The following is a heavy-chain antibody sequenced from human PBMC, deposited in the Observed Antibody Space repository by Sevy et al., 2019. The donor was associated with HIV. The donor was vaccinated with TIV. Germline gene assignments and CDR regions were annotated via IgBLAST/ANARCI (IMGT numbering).Heavy chain of an antibody. D-gene: IGHD3-3*01. J-gene: IGHJ4*02. Sequence: GGSLRLSCAASGFPFSSFDMSWVRQAPGKGLEWVSVISGSGGNTYYADSMKGRFTISRDNSKNTVYLQINSLRVEDTAVYYCVKDKSAGVVDFDFWGQGSLVTVS. CDR1: GFPFSSFD. CDR3: VKDKSAGVVDFDF. V-gene: IGHV3-23*01. CDR2: ISGSGGNT.